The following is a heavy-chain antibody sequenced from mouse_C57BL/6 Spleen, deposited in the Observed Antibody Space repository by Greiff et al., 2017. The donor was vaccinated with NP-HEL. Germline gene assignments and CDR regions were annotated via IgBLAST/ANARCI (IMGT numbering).Heavy chain of an antibody. CDR2: ISYDGSK. CDR3: ARDRGWYFDV. Sequence: DVKLQESGPGLVKPSQSLSLTCSVTGYSITSGYYWNWIRQFPGNKLEWMGYISYDGSKNYNQYLKKRISITRDTSQNQFFMKLNSVTTEDTATYYCARDRGWYFDVWGTGTTVTVSS. V-gene: IGHV3-6*01. CDR1: GYSITSGYY. J-gene: IGHJ1*03.